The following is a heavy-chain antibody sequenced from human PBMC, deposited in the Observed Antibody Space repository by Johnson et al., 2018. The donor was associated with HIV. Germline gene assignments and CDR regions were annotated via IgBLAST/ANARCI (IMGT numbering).Heavy chain of an antibody. V-gene: IGHV3-11*04. CDR3: AKVAVATAAGGVALDI. Sequence: QMLLVESGGGVVQPGRSLRLSCAASGFTFSDYYMTWIRQAPGKGLECVSYISSSGRTIYYADSVKGRFTISRDNAKNSLYLQMNSLGADDTGVYYCAKVAVATAAGGVALDIWGPGTMVTVSA. D-gene: IGHD6-13*01. CDR2: ISSSGRTI. CDR1: GFTFSDYY. J-gene: IGHJ3*02.